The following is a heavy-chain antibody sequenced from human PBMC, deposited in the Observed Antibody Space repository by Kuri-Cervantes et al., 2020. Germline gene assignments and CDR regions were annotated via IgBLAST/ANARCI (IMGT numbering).Heavy chain of an antibody. CDR1: GGSISTSNYL. D-gene: IGHD1-26*01. V-gene: IGHV4-61*02. J-gene: IGHJ4*02. CDR2: IYTSGST. Sequence: SETLSLTCTVSGGSISTSNYLWSWIRQPAGKGLEWSGRIYTSGSTNYNPSLKSRVTISVDTSKNQFSLKLSSVTAADTAVYYCAREELLGDFDYWGQGTLVTVSS. CDR3: AREELLGDFDY.